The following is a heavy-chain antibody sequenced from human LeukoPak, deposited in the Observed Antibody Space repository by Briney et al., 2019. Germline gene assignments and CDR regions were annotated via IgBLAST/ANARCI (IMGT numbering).Heavy chain of an antibody. Sequence: ASVKVSCKASGCTFTGYYMHWVRQAPGQGLEWMGWINPNSGGTNYAQKFQGRVTMTRDTSISTAYMELSRLRSDDTAVYYCAREVVGATTMSEYFQHWGQGTLVTVSS. V-gene: IGHV1-2*02. J-gene: IGHJ1*01. D-gene: IGHD1-26*01. CDR2: INPNSGGT. CDR3: AREVVGATTMSEYFQH. CDR1: GCTFTGYY.